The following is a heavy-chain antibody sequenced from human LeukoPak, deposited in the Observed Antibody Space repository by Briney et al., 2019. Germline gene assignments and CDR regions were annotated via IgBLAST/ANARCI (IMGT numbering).Heavy chain of an antibody. V-gene: IGHV4-61*08. D-gene: IGHD6-19*01. CDR3: ARSPLYSSGWYRWFDP. CDR2: IYYSGST. CDR1: GGSISGGVYY. Sequence: PSETLSLTCSVSGGSISGGVYYWTWIRQHPGKGLEWIGYIYYSGSTNYNPSLKSRVTISVDTSKNQFSLKLSSVTAADTAVYYCARSPLYSSGWYRWFDPWGQGTLVTVSS. J-gene: IGHJ5*02.